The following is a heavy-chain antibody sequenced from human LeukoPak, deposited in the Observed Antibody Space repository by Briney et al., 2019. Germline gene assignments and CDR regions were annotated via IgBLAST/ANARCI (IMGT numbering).Heavy chain of an antibody. Sequence: SETLSLTCNVSGGSITTSSFYWGWIRQTPGKGLEWIGTFYYTGDTYYNRSLKSRATITVDTSKDQFFLALSSVTAADTAVYYCVRAVGAVAGPGDWFDPWGPGTLVTVSS. CDR1: GGSITTSSFY. D-gene: IGHD6-19*01. CDR3: VRAVGAVAGPGDWFDP. CDR2: FYYTGDT. V-gene: IGHV4-39*01. J-gene: IGHJ5*02.